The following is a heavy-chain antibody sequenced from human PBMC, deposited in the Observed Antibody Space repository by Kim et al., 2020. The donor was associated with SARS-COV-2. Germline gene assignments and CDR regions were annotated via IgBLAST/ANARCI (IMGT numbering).Heavy chain of an antibody. CDR1: GFTFSSYA. D-gene: IGHD2-15*01. CDR3: AREIVVVAATHYYYGMDV. CDR2: ICDDGSNK. J-gene: IGHJ6*02. Sequence: GGSLRLSCAASGFTFSSYAMNWVRQAPGKGLEWVAVICDDGSNKYYADSVKGRFTISRDNSKNTLYLQMNSLRAEDTAVYYCAREIVVVAATHYYYGMDVWGQGTTVTVSS. V-gene: IGHV3-30*04.